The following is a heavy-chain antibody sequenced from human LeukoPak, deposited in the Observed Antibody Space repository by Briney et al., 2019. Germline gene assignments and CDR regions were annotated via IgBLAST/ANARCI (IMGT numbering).Heavy chain of an antibody. D-gene: IGHD6-13*01. Sequence: ASVKVSCKASGYTFTGHYMHWVRQAPGQGLEWMGWINPDSGGTDYAQKFQGRVTMTRDTSISTAYMELSRLRSDDTAVYYCAREGGGAAAGTFMTDLSAEYFQHWGQGTLVTVSS. J-gene: IGHJ1*01. CDR2: INPDSGGT. V-gene: IGHV1-2*02. CDR3: AREGGGAAAGTFMTDLSAEYFQH. CDR1: GYTFTGHY.